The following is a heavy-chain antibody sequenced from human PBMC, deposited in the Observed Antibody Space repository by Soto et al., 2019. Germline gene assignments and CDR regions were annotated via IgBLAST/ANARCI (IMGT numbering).Heavy chain of an antibody. CDR1: GYSFTSYW. J-gene: IGHJ5*02. V-gene: IGHV5-10-1*01. CDR3: ARYRYCSSTRCLDWFDP. CDR2: IDPSDSYT. D-gene: IGHD2-2*01. Sequence: GESLKISCKGSGYSFTSYWISWVRQMPGKGLEWMGRIDPSDSYTNYSPSFQGHVTISADKSISTAYLQWSSLKASDTAMYYCARYRYCSSTRCLDWFDPWGQGTLVTVSS.